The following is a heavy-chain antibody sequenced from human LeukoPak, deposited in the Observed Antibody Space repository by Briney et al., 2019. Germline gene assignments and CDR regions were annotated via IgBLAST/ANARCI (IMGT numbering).Heavy chain of an antibody. J-gene: IGHJ6*03. V-gene: IGHV4-59*01. D-gene: IGHD3-3*01. Sequence: SETLSLTCTVSGGSISSYYWSWIRQPPGKGLEWIGYIYYSGSTNYNPSLKSRVTISVDTSKNQFSLKLSSVTAADTAVYYCARATAQDYDFWSGRYYMDVWGKGTTVTVSS. CDR3: ARATAQDYDFWSGRYYMDV. CDR2: IYYSGST. CDR1: GGSISSYY.